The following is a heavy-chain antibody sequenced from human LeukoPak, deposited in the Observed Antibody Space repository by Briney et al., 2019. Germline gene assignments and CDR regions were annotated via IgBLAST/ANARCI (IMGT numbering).Heavy chain of an antibody. J-gene: IGHJ4*02. Sequence: GGSLRLSCAASGFTFSTYEINWVRQAPGKGLEWLSHISTSGSSIHYADSVKGRFTISRDNAKNSLYLQMNSLRAEDTAVYYCARDCKTHPWGYWGQGTLVTVSS. V-gene: IGHV3-48*03. CDR2: ISTSGSSI. CDR3: ARDCKTHPWGY. CDR1: GFTFSTYE. D-gene: IGHD3-16*01.